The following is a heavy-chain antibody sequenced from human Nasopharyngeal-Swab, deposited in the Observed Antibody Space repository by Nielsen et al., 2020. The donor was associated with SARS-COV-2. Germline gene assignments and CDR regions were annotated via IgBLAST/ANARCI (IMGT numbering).Heavy chain of an antibody. Sequence: SVKVSYKASGFTFTSSAVQWVRQARGQRLEWIGWIVVGSGNTNYAQKFQERVTITRDMSTSTAYMELSSLRSEDTAVYYCAADWFRLRFLEWLPGGYGMDVWGQGTTVTVSS. CDR2: IVVGSGNT. V-gene: IGHV1-58*01. J-gene: IGHJ6*02. CDR3: AADWFRLRFLEWLPGGYGMDV. D-gene: IGHD3-3*01. CDR1: GFTFTSSA.